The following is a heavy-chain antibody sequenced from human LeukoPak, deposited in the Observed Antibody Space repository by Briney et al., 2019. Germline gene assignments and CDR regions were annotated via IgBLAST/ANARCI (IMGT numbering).Heavy chain of an antibody. D-gene: IGHD4-23*01. V-gene: IGHV3-21*04. Sequence: GGSLRLSCAASGFTLSSCSMNWVRQAPGKGLEWVSSISRSSGYVFYADSMKGRFTVSRDNAKNSLYLQMNNLRAEDTAVYYCARLAVVTSPFDYWGQGTLVSVSS. J-gene: IGHJ4*02. CDR3: ARLAVVTSPFDY. CDR2: ISRSSGYV. CDR1: GFTLSSCS.